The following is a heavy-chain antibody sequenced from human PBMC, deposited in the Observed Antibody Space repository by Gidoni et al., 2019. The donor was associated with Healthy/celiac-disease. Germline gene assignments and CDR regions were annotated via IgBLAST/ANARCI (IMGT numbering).Heavy chain of an antibody. D-gene: IGHD5-18*01. CDR3: ARQSVDTAMDDAFDI. CDR2: IYYSGST. CDR1: GGSISSSSYY. J-gene: IGHJ3*02. V-gene: IGHV4-39*01. Sequence: QLQLQESGPGLVKPSETLSLTCTVSGGSISSSSYYWGWIRQPPGKGLEWIGSIYYSGSTYYNPSLKSRVTISVDTSKTQFSLKLSSVTAADTAVYYCARQSVDTAMDDAFDIWGQGTMVTVSS.